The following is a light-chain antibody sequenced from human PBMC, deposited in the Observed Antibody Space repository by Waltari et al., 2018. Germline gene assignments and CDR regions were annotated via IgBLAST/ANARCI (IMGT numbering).Light chain of an antibody. J-gene: IGLJ2*01. CDR3: QAWDSGTV. CDR2: QDT. Sequence: SYELIQSPSVSVSPGQTASITCSGDTLGNRYVCWYQQKPGQSPVLVIYQDTKRPSGIPERVSGSKSGNTATLTISGTQAMDEADYYCQAWDSGTVFGGGTKLTVL. V-gene: IGLV3-1*01. CDR1: TLGNRY.